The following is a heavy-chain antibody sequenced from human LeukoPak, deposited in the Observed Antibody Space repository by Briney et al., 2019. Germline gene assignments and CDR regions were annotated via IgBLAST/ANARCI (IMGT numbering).Heavy chain of an antibody. CDR3: VRDTFSPDAFDI. J-gene: IGHJ3*02. Sequence: PGGSLRHSCAASGFTFSSYSMYWVRQAPGKGLQWVSSISTISSYIYSADSVKGRFTISRDNAKNSLYLQMNSLRAEDTAVYYCVRDTFSPDAFDIWGQGTMVTVSS. V-gene: IGHV3-21*01. CDR2: ISTISSYI. D-gene: IGHD3-16*01. CDR1: GFTFSSYS.